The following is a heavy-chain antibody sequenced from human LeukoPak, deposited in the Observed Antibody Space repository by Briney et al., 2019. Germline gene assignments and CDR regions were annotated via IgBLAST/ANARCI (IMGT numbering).Heavy chain of an antibody. Sequence: SETLSLTCAVYGGSFSSYYWGWIRQPPGKGLEWIGSIYYSGSTYYNPSLKSRVTISVDTSKNQFSLKLSSVTAADTAVYYCARERVRREFDYWGQGTLVTVSS. D-gene: IGHD1-1*01. CDR3: ARERVRREFDY. CDR1: GGSFSSYY. CDR2: IYYSGST. J-gene: IGHJ4*02. V-gene: IGHV4-39*07.